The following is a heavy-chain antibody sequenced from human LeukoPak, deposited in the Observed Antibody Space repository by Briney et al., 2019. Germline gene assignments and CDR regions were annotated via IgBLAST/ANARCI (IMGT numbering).Heavy chain of an antibody. CDR1: GVSISNSQW. CDR3: TRLKVLDITWWPADY. D-gene: IGHD2-15*01. Sequence: PSGTLFLTCVVSGVSISNSQWWSLVRQPPGKGLEWIGEIYQSGRTNYNPSLKSRVTMSIDKSKNQFSLSLASVTAADTAVYYCTRLKVLDITWWPADYWGPGMLVTVSS. J-gene: IGHJ4*02. V-gene: IGHV4-4*02. CDR2: IYQSGRT.